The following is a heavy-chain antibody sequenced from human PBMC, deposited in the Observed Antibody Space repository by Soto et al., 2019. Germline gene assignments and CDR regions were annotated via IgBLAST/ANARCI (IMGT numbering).Heavy chain of an antibody. D-gene: IGHD1-26*01. J-gene: IGHJ6*02. Sequence: SETLSLTCAVSGASISSTDWWSWVRQPPGKGLEWLGEIYHSGSTYYNPSLKSRVTISVDTSKNQFSLKLSSVTAADTAVYYCARDWLPVELVGATGPARYYYYYGMDVWGQGTTVTVSS. V-gene: IGHV4-4*02. CDR1: GASISSTDW. CDR2: IYHSGST. CDR3: ARDWLPVELVGATGPARYYYYYGMDV.